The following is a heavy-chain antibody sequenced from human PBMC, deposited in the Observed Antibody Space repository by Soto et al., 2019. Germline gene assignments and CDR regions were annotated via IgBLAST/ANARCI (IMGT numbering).Heavy chain of an antibody. CDR2: ISGSGGST. D-gene: IGHD3-22*01. V-gene: IGHV3-23*01. CDR3: AKGDYDSSGYSAGY. J-gene: IGHJ4*02. Sequence: GGSLRLSCAASGFTFSSYAMSWVRQAPGKGLEWVSAISGSGGSTYYADSVKGRFTISRDNSKNTLYLQMNSLRAEDTAVYYCAKGDYDSSGYSAGYWGQGTLVTVSS. CDR1: GFTFSSYA.